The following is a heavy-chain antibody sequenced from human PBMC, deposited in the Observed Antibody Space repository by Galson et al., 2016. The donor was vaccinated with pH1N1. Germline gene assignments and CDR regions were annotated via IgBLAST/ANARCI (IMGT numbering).Heavy chain of an antibody. CDR2: INTKTGNP. CDR1: GFTFSNHG. Sequence: SVKVSCKASGFTFSNHGINWVRQAPGQGLEWMGWINTKTGNPTYAQGFTGRFVFSLDTSVNTAYLQINSLKADDTAVYYCARDGDGRVHVGEVFGGRYQYYGRDVWGQGTMVTVSS. V-gene: IGHV7-4-1*02. CDR3: ARDGDGRVHVGEVFGGRYQYYGRDV. J-gene: IGHJ6*02. D-gene: IGHD3-16*01.